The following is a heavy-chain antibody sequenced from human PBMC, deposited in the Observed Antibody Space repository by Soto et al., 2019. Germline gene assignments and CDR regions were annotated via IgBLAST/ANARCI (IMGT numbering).Heavy chain of an antibody. CDR2: ITSSSSTI. CDR1: GLSFSDYY. Sequence: QVELVESGGGLVKPGGSLRLSCAASGLSFSDYYMSWIRQAPGKGLEWIAYITSSSSTIYSADSLKGRFTISRNDANNALSLQLDSLRAEDTAVYYGATGFRFSNFNYWGQGALGTVSS. D-gene: IGHD3-10*01. J-gene: IGHJ4*02. CDR3: ATGFRFSNFNY. V-gene: IGHV3-11*01.